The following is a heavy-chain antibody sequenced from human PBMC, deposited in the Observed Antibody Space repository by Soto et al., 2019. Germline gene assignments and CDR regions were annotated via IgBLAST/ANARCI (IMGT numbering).Heavy chain of an antibody. D-gene: IGHD2-15*01. V-gene: IGHV1-8*01. Sequence: QVPLVQSGAEVKKPGASVKVSCKTSGYTFTSYDIHWVRQATGQGLEWMGWMNPNSVNTGYAQKVQGRVTMTRNTSISTAYMELSSLRAEDTAVYYCARGVGFCSGGSCNNWFDTWGQGTQVTVSS. J-gene: IGHJ5*02. CDR2: MNPNSVNT. CDR3: ARGVGFCSGGSCNNWFDT. CDR1: GYTFTSYD.